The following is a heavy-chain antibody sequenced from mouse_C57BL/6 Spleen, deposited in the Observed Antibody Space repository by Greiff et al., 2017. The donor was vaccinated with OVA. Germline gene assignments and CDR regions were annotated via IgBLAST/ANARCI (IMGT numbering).Heavy chain of an antibody. CDR2: IDPSDSYT. CDR1: GYTFTSYW. D-gene: IGHD1-3*01. V-gene: IGHV1-69*01. CDR3: ARAGRGSWFAY. Sequence: QVQLQQPGAELVMPGASVKLSCKASGYTFTSYWMHWVKQRPGQGLEWIGEIDPSDSYTNYNQKFKGKSTLTVDKSSSTAYMQLSILTSEDSAVYYCARAGRGSWFAYWGQGTLVTVSA. J-gene: IGHJ3*01.